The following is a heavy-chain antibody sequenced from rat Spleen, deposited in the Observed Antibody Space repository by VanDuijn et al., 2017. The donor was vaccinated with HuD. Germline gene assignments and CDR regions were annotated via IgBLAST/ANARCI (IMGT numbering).Heavy chain of an antibody. V-gene: IGHV5-7*01. CDR2: ISYDGTST. D-gene: IGHD2-1*01. CDR1: GFTYSDYN. J-gene: IGHJ2*01. Sequence: EVQLVESGGGLVQPGRSLKLSCAASGFTYSDYNMAWVRQAPKKGLEWVATISYDGTSTYYRDSVKGRCTISRDNTKNTLYLQMNSLRSEDTATYYCARDTNYFDYWGHGVMVTVSS. CDR3: ARDTNYFDY.